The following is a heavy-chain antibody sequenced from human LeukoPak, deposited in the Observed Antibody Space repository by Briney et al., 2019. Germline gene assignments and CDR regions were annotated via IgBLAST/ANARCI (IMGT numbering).Heavy chain of an antibody. CDR3: AKDSGIAARRPDFDY. V-gene: IGHV3-23*01. D-gene: IGHD6-6*01. J-gene: IGHJ4*02. CDR1: GFTFSSYV. CDR2: ISGSGGST. Sequence: GGSLRLSCAASGFTFSSYVMSWVRRAPGKGLEWVSAISGSGGSTYYADSVKGRFTISRDNSKNTLYLQMNSLRAEDTAVYYCAKDSGIAARRPDFDYWGQGTLVTVSS.